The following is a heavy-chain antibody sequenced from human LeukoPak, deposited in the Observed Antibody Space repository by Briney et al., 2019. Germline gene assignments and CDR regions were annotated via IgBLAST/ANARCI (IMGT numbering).Heavy chain of an antibody. CDR1: GGSISSGGYY. CDR2: IYYSGST. J-gene: IGHJ4*02. D-gene: IGHD1-26*01. CDR3: ARDLGSYTDY. V-gene: IGHV4-61*08. Sequence: SETLSLTCTVSGGSISSGGYYWSWIRQPPGKGLEWIGYIYYSGSTNYNPSLKSRVTISVDTSKNQFSLKLSSVTAADTAVYYCARDLGSYTDYWGQGTLVTVSS.